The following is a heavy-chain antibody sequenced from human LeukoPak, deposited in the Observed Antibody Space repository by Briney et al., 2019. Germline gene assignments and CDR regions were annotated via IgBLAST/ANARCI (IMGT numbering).Heavy chain of an antibody. CDR2: INNDGSTT. D-gene: IGHD6-19*01. V-gene: IGHV3-74*01. Sequence: PGGSLRLSCAASGFTFSSDWMHWVRQAAGKGLVWVSRINNDGSTTAYADSVKGRFTISRDISKNTLYLQMNSLRAEDTAVYYCASGSSSGWYVDYWGQGTLVTVSS. J-gene: IGHJ4*02. CDR1: GFTFSSDW. CDR3: ASGSSSGWYVDY.